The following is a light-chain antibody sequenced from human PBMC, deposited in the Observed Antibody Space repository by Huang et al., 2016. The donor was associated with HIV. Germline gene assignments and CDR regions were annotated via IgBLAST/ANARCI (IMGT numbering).Light chain of an antibody. CDR3: QQHNTWPRT. CDR2: APS. J-gene: IGKJ1*01. CDR1: QSVGSN. Sequence: EIVMTQSPATLSVSPGERATLSCRASQSVGSNLAWYQQRRGQAPRLLIYAPSTRASGTPARFSGSGSGTEFTLTVSSLQSEDFAVYYCQQHNTWPRTFGQGTRV. V-gene: IGKV3-15*01.